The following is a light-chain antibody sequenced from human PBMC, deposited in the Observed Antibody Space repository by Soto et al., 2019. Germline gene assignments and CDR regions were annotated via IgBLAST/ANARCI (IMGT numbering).Light chain of an antibody. CDR2: DAS. J-gene: IGKJ4*01. Sequence: EIVLTQSPATLSLSPGERATLSCRASQSVSRYLAWYQQKPGQAPRLLIYDASNRATGIPARFSGSGSGTDFTLTISSLEPEDFAVYYCQQRSNWPPPLTFGGGTKVDIK. V-gene: IGKV3-11*01. CDR3: QQRSNWPPPLT. CDR1: QSVSRY.